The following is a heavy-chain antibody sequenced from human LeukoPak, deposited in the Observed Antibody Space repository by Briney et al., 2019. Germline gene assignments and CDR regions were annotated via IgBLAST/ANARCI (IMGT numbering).Heavy chain of an antibody. Sequence: SETLSLTCAVYGGSFSGYYWSWIRQPPGKGLEWIGEINHSGSTNYNPSLKSRVTISVDTSKNQFSLKLSSVTAADTAVYYCASSLYYHDSSGYFWGQGTLVTVSS. J-gene: IGHJ4*02. V-gene: IGHV4-34*01. CDR1: GGSFSGYY. D-gene: IGHD3-22*01. CDR2: INHSGST. CDR3: ASSLYYHDSSGYF.